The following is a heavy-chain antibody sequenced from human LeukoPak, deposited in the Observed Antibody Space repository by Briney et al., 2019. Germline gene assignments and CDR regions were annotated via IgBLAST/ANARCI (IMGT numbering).Heavy chain of an antibody. CDR1: GFTFSSYA. V-gene: IGHV3-30-3*01. CDR3: ARDRCSSGWYSMGYYYYGMDV. D-gene: IGHD6-19*01. CDR2: ISYDGSNK. Sequence: GGPLRLSCAASGFTFSSYAMHWVRQAPGKGLEWVAVISYDGSNKYYADSVKGRFTISRDNSKNTLYLQMNSLRAEDTAVYYCARDRCSSGWYSMGYYYYGMDVWGQGTTVTVSS. J-gene: IGHJ6*02.